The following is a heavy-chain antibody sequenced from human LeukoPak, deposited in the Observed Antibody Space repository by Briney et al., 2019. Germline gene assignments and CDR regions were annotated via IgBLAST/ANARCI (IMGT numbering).Heavy chain of an antibody. CDR2: IHHSGSA. V-gene: IGHV4-38-2*02. Sequence: SETLSLTCTVSGYSINSGYFWGWFRQPPGEGLEWIGSIHHSGSAYYNPSLKSRVTIHVDTSKNQFSLKVSSVTAADTAVYFCARDVDYWGQGTLVTVSS. J-gene: IGHJ4*02. CDR1: GYSINSGYF. CDR3: ARDVDY.